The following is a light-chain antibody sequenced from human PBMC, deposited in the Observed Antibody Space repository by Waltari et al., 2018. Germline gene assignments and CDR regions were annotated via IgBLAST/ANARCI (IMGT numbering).Light chain of an antibody. V-gene: IGLV1-44*01. J-gene: IGLJ3*02. CDR3: AAWDDSLNGRV. Sequence: QSVLTQPPSASGTPGQRVTISCSGSSSNIGSNTVNWYQQLPGTAPNPLIYSNNRGPSGVPDRFSGSKSGTSASRAISGLQSEDEADYYCAAWDDSLNGRVFGGGTKLTVL. CDR1: SSNIGSNT. CDR2: SNN.